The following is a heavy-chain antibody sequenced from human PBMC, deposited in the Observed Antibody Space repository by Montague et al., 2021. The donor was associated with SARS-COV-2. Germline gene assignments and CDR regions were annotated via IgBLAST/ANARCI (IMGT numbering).Heavy chain of an antibody. CDR2: IYPGDSDG. Sequence: QSGAEVKKPGESLKISCNGSGYSFTKYWIGWVRQMPGKGLEWKGIIYPGDSDGRYSPSFQGQVTISADKSISTAYLQWSSLKASDTAMYYCARRGFDTSGYYSYFDYWGQGTLVTVSS. V-gene: IGHV5-51*01. CDR1: GYSFTKYW. J-gene: IGHJ4*02. D-gene: IGHD3-22*01. CDR3: ARRGFDTSGYYSYFDY.